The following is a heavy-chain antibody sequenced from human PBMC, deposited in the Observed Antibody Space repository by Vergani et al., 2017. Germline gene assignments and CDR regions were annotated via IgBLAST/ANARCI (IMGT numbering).Heavy chain of an antibody. CDR2: INHSGST. CDR3: ARAARIVVVPAAYYYYGMDV. J-gene: IGHJ6*02. CDR1: GGSISSSNW. Sequence: QVQLQESGPGLVKPSGTLSLTCAVSGGSISSSNWWSWVRQPPGKGLEWIGEINHSGSTNYNPSLKSRVTISVDTSKNQFSLKLSAVTAADTAVYYCARAARIVVVPAAYYYYGMDVWGQGTTVTVSS. V-gene: IGHV4-4*02. D-gene: IGHD2-2*01.